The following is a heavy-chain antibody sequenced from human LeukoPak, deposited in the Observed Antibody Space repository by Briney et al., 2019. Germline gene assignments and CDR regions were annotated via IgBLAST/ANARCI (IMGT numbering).Heavy chain of an antibody. V-gene: IGHV3-30*18. CDR2: ISDDGSNK. D-gene: IGHD6-13*01. J-gene: IGHJ5*02. CDR3: AKGLSGSSWYLNWFDP. Sequence: GGSLILSCAASGFTFSSYGMHWVRQAPGKGLEWVAVISDDGSNKYYVDSVKGRFTISRDNSKNTLYLQMSGLRVEDTAVYYCAKGLSGSSWYLNWFDPWGQGTLVTVSS. CDR1: GFTFSSYG.